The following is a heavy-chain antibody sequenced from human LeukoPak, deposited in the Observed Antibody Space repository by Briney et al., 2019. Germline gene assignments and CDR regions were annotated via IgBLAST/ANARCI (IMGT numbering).Heavy chain of an antibody. CDR2: ISTSSSYI. D-gene: IGHD5-12*01. CDR1: GFTLSTYS. V-gene: IGHV3-21*01. CDR3: ARGGGGYVYFDY. Sequence: GGSLRLSCAASGFTLSTYSMNWVRQAPGKGLEWVSYISTSSSYIYYADSVKGQFTVSRDNAKNSLYLQMNSLRAEDTAVYYCARGGGGYVYFDYWGQGTLVSVSS. J-gene: IGHJ4*02.